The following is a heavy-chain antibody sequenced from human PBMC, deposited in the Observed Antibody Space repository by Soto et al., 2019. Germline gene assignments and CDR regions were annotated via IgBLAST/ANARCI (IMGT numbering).Heavy chain of an antibody. V-gene: IGHV1-69*06. CDR3: ARELGDYGAFDI. CDR1: GGTFSSYA. J-gene: IGHJ3*02. D-gene: IGHD4-17*01. CDR2: IIPIFGTA. Sequence: SVKFSCKASGGTFSSYAISWVRQAPGQGLEWMGGIIPIFGTANYAQKFQGRVTITADKSTSTAYMELSSLRSEDTAVYYCARELGDYGAFDIWGQGTMVTVSS.